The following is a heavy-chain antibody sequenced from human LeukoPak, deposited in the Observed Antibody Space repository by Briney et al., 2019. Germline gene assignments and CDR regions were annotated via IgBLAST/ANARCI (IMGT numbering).Heavy chain of an antibody. CDR1: GFTFSSYW. CDR2: IKEDGSIQ. V-gene: IGHV3-7*01. J-gene: IGHJ4*02. CDR3: ARDVWTGVAVSDY. D-gene: IGHD6-19*01. Sequence: GGSLRLSCVASGFTFSSYWMTWVRQAPGKGLEWLANIKEDGSIQYYLDSVRGRFTISRDNAKTSVYLQLNSLRADDTAVYYCARDVWTGVAVSDYWGQGTLVTVSS.